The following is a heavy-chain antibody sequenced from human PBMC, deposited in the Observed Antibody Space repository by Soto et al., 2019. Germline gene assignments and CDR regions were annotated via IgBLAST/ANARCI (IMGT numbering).Heavy chain of an antibody. Sequence: SVKVSCKVSGGTFNTYAINWVRQAPGQGPEWMGVILPIFSIANYAQRFLGRVTITADEATSTAYMELSSLRSEDTAVYYCARGGVDALDSWGQGTMVTVSS. CDR3: ARGGVDALDS. CDR2: ILPIFSIA. V-gene: IGHV1-69*13. J-gene: IGHJ3*02. CDR1: GGTFNTYA. D-gene: IGHD2-8*01.